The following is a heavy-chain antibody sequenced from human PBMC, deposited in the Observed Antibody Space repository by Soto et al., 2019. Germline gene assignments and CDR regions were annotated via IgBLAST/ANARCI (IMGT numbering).Heavy chain of an antibody. J-gene: IGHJ3*02. Sequence: PGGSLRLXCSASGFTFSSYGMHWVRQAPGKGLEWVAVISYDGSNKYYADSVKGRFTISRDNSKNTLYLQMNSLRAEDTAVYYCAKAASGSYLGAFDIWGQGTMVTVSS. CDR1: GFTFSSYG. D-gene: IGHD1-26*01. CDR3: AKAASGSYLGAFDI. CDR2: ISYDGSNK. V-gene: IGHV3-30*18.